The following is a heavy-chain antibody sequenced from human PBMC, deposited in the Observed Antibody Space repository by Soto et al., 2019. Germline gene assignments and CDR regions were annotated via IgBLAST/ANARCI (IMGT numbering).Heavy chain of an antibody. J-gene: IGHJ5*02. V-gene: IGHV1-69*13. CDR3: AKGWFWSGICNWFAP. CDR1: GGTFSSYA. Sequence: SVKVSCKASGGTFSSYAISWVRQAPLQVLEWMVGIIPIFGTANYAQKFQGRVTITADESTSTAYMELSSLSSEDTAVYYCAKGWFWSGICNWFAPWGQGTFVTLSS. CDR2: IIPIFGTA. D-gene: IGHD3-3*01.